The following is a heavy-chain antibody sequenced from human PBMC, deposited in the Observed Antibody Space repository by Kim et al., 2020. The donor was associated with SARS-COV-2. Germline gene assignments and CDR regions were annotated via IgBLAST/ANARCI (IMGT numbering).Heavy chain of an antibody. CDR1: GYTFTNNA. D-gene: IGHD3-16*02. Sequence: ASVKVSCKASGYTFTNNAISWVRQAPGQGLEWMGWINTDTGNPTYAQAFTRRFVFSVDTPVTTAYLQISSLEAEDTALYYCARVIWGTYRYTDYWGQGTLVTVAS. CDR2: INTDTGNP. CDR3: ARVIWGTYRYTDY. J-gene: IGHJ4*02. V-gene: IGHV7-4-1*02.